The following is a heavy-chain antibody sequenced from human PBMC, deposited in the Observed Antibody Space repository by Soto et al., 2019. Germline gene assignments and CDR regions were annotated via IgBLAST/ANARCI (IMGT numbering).Heavy chain of an antibody. CDR1: GFSISTNY. V-gene: IGHV3-53*01. CDR3: ARGDYDSSGYTGFDY. Sequence: GGYLRLSCAASGFSISTNYMSWVRQAPGKGLEWISVIYSGGDTNYADSVKGRFTISRDNAKNSLYLQMNSLRAEDTAVYYCARGDYDSSGYTGFDYWGQGTLVTVSS. D-gene: IGHD3-22*01. CDR2: IYSGGDT. J-gene: IGHJ4*02.